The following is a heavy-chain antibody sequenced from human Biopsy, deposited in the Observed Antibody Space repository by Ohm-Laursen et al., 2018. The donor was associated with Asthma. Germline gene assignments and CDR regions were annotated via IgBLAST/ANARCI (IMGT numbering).Heavy chain of an antibody. CDR2: ISWNSATI. CDR3: AKVRSDWVITESFDY. J-gene: IGHJ4*02. CDR1: GSKFDEYT. Sequence: SLRLSCAASGSKFDEYTMHWVRQAPGKGLEWVSGISWNSATIGYADSVGGRFTISRDNAKNSVFLHMDSLRPEDTAFYYCAKVRSDWVITESFDYWGQGVLVTVSS. D-gene: IGHD3-22*01. V-gene: IGHV3-9*01.